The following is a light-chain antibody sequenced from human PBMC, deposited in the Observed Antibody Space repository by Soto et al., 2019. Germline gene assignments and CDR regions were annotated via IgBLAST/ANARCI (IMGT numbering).Light chain of an antibody. CDR2: AAS. J-gene: IGKJ5*01. Sequence: DIQMTQSPSSLSASVGDRVTLFCRASQSISNYLSWYQLKPGKAPKLLIYAASSLQSGVPSSFSGSGAGTEFTLTISSLQPEDFASYYCQQSYTTPITFGQGTRLEIK. CDR1: QSISNY. CDR3: QQSYTTPIT. V-gene: IGKV1-39*01.